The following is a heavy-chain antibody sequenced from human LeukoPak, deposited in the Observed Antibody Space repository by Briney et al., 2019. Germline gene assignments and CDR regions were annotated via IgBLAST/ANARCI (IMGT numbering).Heavy chain of an antibody. Sequence: ASVKVSCKASGYTFTSYGISWVRQAPGQGLEWMGWISAYNGNTYYAQKLQGRVTMTTDTSTSTAYMELRSLRSDDTAVYYCARESELELRGAFDIWGQGTMVTVSS. CDR1: GYTFTSYG. J-gene: IGHJ3*02. V-gene: IGHV1-18*01. D-gene: IGHD1-7*01. CDR2: ISAYNGNT. CDR3: ARESELELRGAFDI.